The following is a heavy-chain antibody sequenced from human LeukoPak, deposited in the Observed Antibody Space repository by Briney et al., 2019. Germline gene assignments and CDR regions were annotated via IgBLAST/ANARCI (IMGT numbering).Heavy chain of an antibody. D-gene: IGHD3-16*01. CDR1: GLTVSSNY. CDR3: AKGTRGIWNYFDY. V-gene: IGHV3-23*01. CDR2: ISGSGGST. Sequence: PGGSLRLSCAASGLTVSSNYMSWVRQAPGKGLEWVSAISGSGGSTYYADSVKGRFTISRDNSKNTLYLQMNSLRAEDTAVYYCAKGTRGIWNYFDYWGQGTLVTVSS. J-gene: IGHJ4*02.